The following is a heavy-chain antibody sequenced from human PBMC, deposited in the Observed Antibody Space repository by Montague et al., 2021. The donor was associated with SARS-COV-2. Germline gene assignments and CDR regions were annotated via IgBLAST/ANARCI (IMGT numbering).Heavy chain of an antibody. CDR2: IYYSGST. J-gene: IGHJ4*02. D-gene: IGHD3-9*01. Sequence: SETLSLTCTVSGGSLTSYVYYWAWIRQPPGRGLEWIGSIYYSGSTDYNPSLKSRVTISVDTSKNQFSLKLNSVTAADTAVYYCARTTPYDVLTGFPSYYFGYWGKRTLVTAS. CDR1: GGSLTSYVYY. CDR3: ARTTPYDVLTGFPSYYFGY. V-gene: IGHV4-39*01.